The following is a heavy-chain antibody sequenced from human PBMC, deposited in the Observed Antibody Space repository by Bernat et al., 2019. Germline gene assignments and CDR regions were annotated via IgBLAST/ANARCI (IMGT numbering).Heavy chain of an antibody. CDR1: GGTFSSHT. Sequence: QVQLVQSGAEVKKPGSSVKVSCKASGGTFSSHTISWVRQAPGQGLEWMGRIIPILGVANYAQKFQGRVTITAGKSTSTAYMELSSLRSEDTAVYYCSPAYYYVSVSQSYYFYAMAVWGQGTTVTVSS. V-gene: IGHV1-69*02. D-gene: IGHD3-10*01. J-gene: IGHJ6*02. CDR2: IIPILGVA. CDR3: SPAYYYVSVSQSYYFYAMAV.